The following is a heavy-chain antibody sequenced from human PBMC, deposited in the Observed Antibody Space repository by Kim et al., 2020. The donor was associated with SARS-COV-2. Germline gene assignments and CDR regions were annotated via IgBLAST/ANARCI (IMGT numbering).Heavy chain of an antibody. Sequence: SVKVSCKASGGTFSSYAISWVRQAPGQGLEWMGGIIPIFGTANYAQKFQGRVTITADESTSTAYMELSSLRSEDTAVYYFARDELYYYDSSGSWNWFDPWGQGTLVTVSS. CDR2: IIPIFGTA. D-gene: IGHD3-22*01. CDR1: GGTFSSYA. J-gene: IGHJ5*02. CDR3: ARDELYYYDSSGSWNWFDP. V-gene: IGHV1-69*13.